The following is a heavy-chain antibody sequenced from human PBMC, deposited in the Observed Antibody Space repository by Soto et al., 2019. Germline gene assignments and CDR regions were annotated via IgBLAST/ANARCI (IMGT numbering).Heavy chain of an antibody. CDR3: ARASAERYIYYFDY. D-gene: IGHD1-20*01. CDR2: ISSSSSYI. V-gene: IGHV3-21*01. J-gene: IGHJ4*02. CDR1: GFTFSSYS. Sequence: EVQLVESGGGLVQPGGSLRLSCAASGFTFSSYSMNWVRQAPGKGLEWVSSISSSSSYIYYADSVKGRFTISRDNAKNSLYLQMNSLRAEDTAVYYCARASAERYIYYFDYWGQGTLVTVSS.